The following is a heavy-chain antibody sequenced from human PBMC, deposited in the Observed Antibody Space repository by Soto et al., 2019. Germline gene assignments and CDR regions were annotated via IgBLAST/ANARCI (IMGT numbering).Heavy chain of an antibody. Sequence: ASVKVSCKASGYTFTSYDINWVRQATGQGLEWMGWMNPNSGNTGYAQKFQGRVTMTRNTSISTAYMELSSLRSEDTAVYYCARGQIYCSGGSCYGVYGFDYWGKGTLVTVSS. CDR3: ARGQIYCSGGSCYGVYGFDY. J-gene: IGHJ4*02. V-gene: IGHV1-8*01. D-gene: IGHD2-15*01. CDR2: MNPNSGNT. CDR1: GYTFTSYD.